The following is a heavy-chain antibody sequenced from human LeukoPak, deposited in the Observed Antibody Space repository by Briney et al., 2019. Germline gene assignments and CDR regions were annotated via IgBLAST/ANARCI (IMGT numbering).Heavy chain of an antibody. V-gene: IGHV3-23*01. CDR3: AKVYDSSGYHYYYYYYMDV. Sequence: GGSLRLSCAASGFTFSSYAMSWVRQAPGKGLEWVSGISGSGGSTYYADSVKGRFTISRDNSKNTLYLQMNSLRAEDTAVYYCAKVYDSSGYHYYYYYYMDVWGKGTTVTISS. CDR2: ISGSGGST. J-gene: IGHJ6*03. D-gene: IGHD3-22*01. CDR1: GFTFSSYA.